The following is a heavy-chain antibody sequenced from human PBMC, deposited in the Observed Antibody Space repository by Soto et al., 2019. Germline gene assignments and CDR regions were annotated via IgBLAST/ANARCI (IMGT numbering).Heavy chain of an antibody. CDR2: ISVSDAFI. Sequence: EVQLLESGGDLVQPGGSLRLSCAASGFNVGAFAVNLVRKAPGKGLEWVSGISVSDAFIYYADYVRGRFSISRDASENILYLQMNSLTDDDTALYYCTRATVAGITGLDYWGPGTLVTGSS. CDR1: GFNVGAFA. D-gene: IGHD1-20*01. J-gene: IGHJ4*02. V-gene: IGHV3-23*01. CDR3: TRATVAGITGLDY.